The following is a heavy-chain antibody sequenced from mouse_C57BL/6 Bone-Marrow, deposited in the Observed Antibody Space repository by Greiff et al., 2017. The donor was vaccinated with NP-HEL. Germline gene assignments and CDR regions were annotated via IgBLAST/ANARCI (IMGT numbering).Heavy chain of an antibody. J-gene: IGHJ3*01. CDR1: GFSFNTYA. Sequence: EVKVVESGGGLVQPKGSLKLSCAASGFSFNTYAMNWVRQAPGKGLEWVARIRSKSNNYATYYADSVKDRFTISREDSESMLYLQMNNLKTEDSAMYYCVRHYGYYPAWFAYWGQGTLVTVSA. V-gene: IGHV10-1*01. CDR3: VRHYGYYPAWFAY. CDR2: IRSKSNNYAT. D-gene: IGHD2-3*01.